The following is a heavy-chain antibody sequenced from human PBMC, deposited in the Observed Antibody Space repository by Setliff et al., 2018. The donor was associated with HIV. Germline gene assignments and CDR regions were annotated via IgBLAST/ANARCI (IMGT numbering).Heavy chain of an antibody. CDR1: GGSFSGYY. V-gene: IGHV4-34*01. CDR3: ARPVSKYFYGMDV. CDR2: INHSGST. J-gene: IGHJ6*02. Sequence: SETLSLTCAVYGGSFSGYYWSWIRQPPGKGLEWIGEINHSGSTNYNPSLKSRVTISVDTSKNQFSLKLSSVTAADTAVYYCARPVSKYFYGMDVWGLGTTVTVSS.